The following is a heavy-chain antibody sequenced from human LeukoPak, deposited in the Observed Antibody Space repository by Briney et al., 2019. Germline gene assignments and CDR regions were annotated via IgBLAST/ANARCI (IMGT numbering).Heavy chain of an antibody. Sequence: GGSLRLSCSASGFTFSSCAMHWVRQAPGKGLEYVSTISSSGGNTYYADSVMGRFTISRDNPKNTLYLQMSSLSAEDTAMYYCVKGGVYSYRALDYWGQGTLVTVSS. CDR2: ISSSGGNT. V-gene: IGHV3-64D*06. J-gene: IGHJ4*02. CDR3: VKGGVYSYRALDY. CDR1: GFTFSSCA. D-gene: IGHD1-26*01.